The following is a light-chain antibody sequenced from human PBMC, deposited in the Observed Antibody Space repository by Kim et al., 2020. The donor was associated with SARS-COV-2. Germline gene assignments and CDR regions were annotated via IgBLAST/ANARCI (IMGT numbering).Light chain of an antibody. J-gene: IGKJ5*01. CDR2: GAS. V-gene: IGKV3-15*01. CDR1: QSVRSD. Sequence: EVVMTQSPATLSVSPVERATLSCTASQSVRSDLAWYQQKPGQGPRLLIYGASTRAPGIPARFSGSGSGTEFTLTISSLQSEDFAVYYCQQYNNWPPITFGQGTRLEIK. CDR3: QQYNNWPPIT.